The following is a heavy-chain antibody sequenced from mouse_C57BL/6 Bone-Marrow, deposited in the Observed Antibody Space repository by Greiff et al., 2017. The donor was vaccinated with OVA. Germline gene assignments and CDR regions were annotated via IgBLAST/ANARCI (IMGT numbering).Heavy chain of an antibody. CDR1: GYAFTNYL. V-gene: IGHV1-54*01. CDR3: ARGFYGSSYGDY. D-gene: IGHD1-1*01. Sequence: QVQLQQSGAELVRPGTSVKVSCKASGYAFTNYLIEWVKQRPGQGLEWIGVINPGSGGTNYNEKFKGKATLTADKSSSTAYMQLSSLTSEDSSVYYRARGFYGSSYGDYWGQGTTLTVAS. CDR2: INPGSGGT. J-gene: IGHJ2*01.